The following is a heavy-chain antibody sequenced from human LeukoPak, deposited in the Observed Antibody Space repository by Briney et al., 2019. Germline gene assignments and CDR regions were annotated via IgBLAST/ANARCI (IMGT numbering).Heavy chain of an antibody. CDR3: ARGHDYGDYYFDY. V-gene: IGHV3-74*01. J-gene: IGHJ4*02. D-gene: IGHD4-17*01. Sequence: GSLRLSCAASGFTFSSYGMSWVRQAPGKGLVWVSRINSDGSSTSYTDSVKGRFTISRDNAKNTLYLQMNSLRAEDTAVYYCARGHDYGDYYFDYWGQGTLVTVSS. CDR1: GFTFSSYG. CDR2: INSDGSST.